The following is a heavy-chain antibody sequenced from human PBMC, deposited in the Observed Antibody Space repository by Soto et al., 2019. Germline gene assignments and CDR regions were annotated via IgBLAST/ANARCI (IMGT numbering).Heavy chain of an antibody. CDR2: ISSSSSYI. V-gene: IGHV3-21*01. CDR1: GFTFSSYS. D-gene: IGHD3-22*01. Sequence: GGSLRLSCAASGFTFSSYSMNWVRQAPGKGLEWVSSISSSSSYIYYADSVKGRFTISRDSAKNSLYLQMNSLRAEDTAVYYCARYPRNYYDSSGLIDYWGQGTLVNVSS. J-gene: IGHJ4*02. CDR3: ARYPRNYYDSSGLIDY.